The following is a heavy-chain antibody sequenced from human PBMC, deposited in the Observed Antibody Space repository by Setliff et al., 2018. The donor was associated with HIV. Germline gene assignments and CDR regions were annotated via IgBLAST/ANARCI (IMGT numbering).Heavy chain of an antibody. CDR2: ITGSGTT. CDR1: KITVSDIW. D-gene: IGHD3-9*01. CDR3: AREDVMTGYSFDY. J-gene: IGHJ4*02. Sequence: GGSLRLSCSASKITVSDIWMTWVRQAPGKGLEWVSYITGSGTTNYAESVKGRFTISRDNSNNTLFLQMNSLRPEDTAVYYCAREDVMTGYSFDYWGQGTLVTVSS. V-gene: IGHV3-66*03.